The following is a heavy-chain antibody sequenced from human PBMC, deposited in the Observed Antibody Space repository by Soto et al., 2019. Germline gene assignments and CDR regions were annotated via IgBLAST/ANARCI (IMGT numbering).Heavy chain of an antibody. CDR1: GYSIRSSDDN. V-gene: IGHV4-30-4*01. Sequence: SETLSLTCTVSGYSIRSSDDNWSWIRQSPGKGLEWIGYIHYTGSTYHNPSLKSRVTMSIDRSKNQFTLRLRSVTATDTAVYFCARASDDSWSGCRLFDFWGQGTLVTVSS. D-gene: IGHD3-3*01. CDR2: IHYTGST. J-gene: IGHJ4*02. CDR3: ARASDDSWSGCRLFDF.